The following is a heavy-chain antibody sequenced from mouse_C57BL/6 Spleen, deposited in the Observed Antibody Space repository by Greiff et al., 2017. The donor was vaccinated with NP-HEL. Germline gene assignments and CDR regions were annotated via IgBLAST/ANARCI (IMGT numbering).Heavy chain of an antibody. D-gene: IGHD2-4*01. CDR2: ISYDGSN. CDR3: ASYDYDVDFAY. J-gene: IGHJ3*01. CDR1: GYSITSGYY. V-gene: IGHV3-6*01. Sequence: ESGPGLVKPSQSLSLTCSVTGYSITSGYYWNWIRQFPGNKLEWMGYISYDGSNNYNPSLKNRISITRDTSKNQFFLKLNSVTTEDTATYYCASYDYDVDFAYWGQGTLVTVSA.